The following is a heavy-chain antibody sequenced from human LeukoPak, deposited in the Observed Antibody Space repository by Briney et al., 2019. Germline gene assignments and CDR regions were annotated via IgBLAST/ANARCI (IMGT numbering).Heavy chain of an antibody. CDR2: IVVGSGNT. V-gene: IGHV1-58*02. D-gene: IGHD2-2*02. CDR1: GFTFTSSA. Sequence: GTSVKVSCKASGFTFTSSAMQWVRQVRGQRLEWIGWIVVGSGNTNYAQKFQDRVTMTRNTSISAAYMELSRLRSEDTAVYYCARLYTHVYDAFDIWGQGTMVTVSS. J-gene: IGHJ3*02. CDR3: ARLYTHVYDAFDI.